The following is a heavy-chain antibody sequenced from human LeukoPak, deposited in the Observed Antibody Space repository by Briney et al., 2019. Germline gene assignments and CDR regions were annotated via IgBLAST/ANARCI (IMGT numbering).Heavy chain of an antibody. CDR3: AKLGPVVMVQYYYGMDV. Sequence: GASVKVSCKASGYTFTSYGISWVRQAPGQGLEWMGWINPNSGGTNYAQKFQGRVTMTRDTSISTAYMELSRLRSDDTAVYYCAKLGPVVMVQYYYGMDVWGQGTTVTVSS. D-gene: IGHD3-22*01. V-gene: IGHV1-2*02. J-gene: IGHJ6*02. CDR1: GYTFTSYG. CDR2: INPNSGGT.